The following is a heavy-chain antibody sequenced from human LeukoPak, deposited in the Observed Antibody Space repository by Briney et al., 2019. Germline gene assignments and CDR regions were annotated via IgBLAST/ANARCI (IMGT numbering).Heavy chain of an antibody. CDR1: GFTFSSYA. CDR3: AKAYMRQQVVTPYSD. CDR2: ISGSGGST. D-gene: IGHD6-13*01. Sequence: PGGSLRLSCAASGFTFSSYAMSWVRQAPGKGLEWVSAISGSGGSTYYADSVKGRFTISRDNSKNTLYLQMNSLRAEDTAIYYCAKAYMRQQVVTPYSDWGQGTLVTVSS. V-gene: IGHV3-23*01. J-gene: IGHJ4*02.